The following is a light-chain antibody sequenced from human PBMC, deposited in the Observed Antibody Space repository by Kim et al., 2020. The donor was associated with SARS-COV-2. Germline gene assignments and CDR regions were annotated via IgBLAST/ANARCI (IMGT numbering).Light chain of an antibody. V-gene: IGKV2-28*01. CDR2: LGS. Sequence: PASISCRSSQSLLHSNGYNYLDWYLQKPGQSPQLLIYLGSNRASGVPDRFSGSGSGTDFTLKISRVEAEDVGVYYCMQALQTPDTFGQGTKLEI. J-gene: IGKJ2*01. CDR1: QSLLHSNGYNY. CDR3: MQALQTPDT.